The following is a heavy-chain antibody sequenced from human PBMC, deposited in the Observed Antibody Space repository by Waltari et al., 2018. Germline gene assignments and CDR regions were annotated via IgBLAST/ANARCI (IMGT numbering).Heavy chain of an antibody. CDR1: GGSISSSSYY. V-gene: IGHV4-39*01. J-gene: IGHJ4*02. CDR3: ASFDYYDSSGYYSVDY. Sequence: QLQLQESGPGLVKPSETLSLTCTVSGGSISSSSYYWGWIRQPPGKGLEWIGSIYYSGSTYYNPALKSRVTISVDTSKNQFSLKLSSVTAADTAVYYCASFDYYDSSGYYSVDYWGQGTLVTVSS. D-gene: IGHD3-22*01. CDR2: IYYSGST.